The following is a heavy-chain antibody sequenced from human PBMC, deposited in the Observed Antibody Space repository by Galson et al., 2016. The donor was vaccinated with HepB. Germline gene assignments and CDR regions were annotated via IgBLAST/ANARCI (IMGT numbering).Heavy chain of an antibody. Sequence: SLRLSCAASGFTFSRFWMNWVRQAPGKGLEWAASIKEDGSKAFYADSVKGRFTISRDNVENSLSLQMNSLRAEDTAVFYCARYGDEAGWNFHQWGQGTLVTVSS. D-gene: IGHD6-19*01. CDR3: ARYGDEAGWNFHQ. J-gene: IGHJ1*01. V-gene: IGHV3-7*03. CDR1: GFTFSRFW. CDR2: IKEDGSKA.